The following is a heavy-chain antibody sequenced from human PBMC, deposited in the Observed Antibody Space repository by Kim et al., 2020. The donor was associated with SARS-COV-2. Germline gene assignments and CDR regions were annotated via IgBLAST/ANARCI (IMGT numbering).Heavy chain of an antibody. J-gene: IGHJ4*02. CDR3: ARHSSGWYSTPFDY. V-gene: IGHV3-48*02. D-gene: IGHD6-19*01. Sequence: GGSLRLSCAASGFTFSSYSMNWVRQAPGKGLEWVSYISSSSSTIYYADSVKGRFTISRDNAKNSLYLQMNSLRDEDTAVYYCARHSSGWYSTPFDYWGQGTLVTVSS. CDR2: ISSSSSTI. CDR1: GFTFSSYS.